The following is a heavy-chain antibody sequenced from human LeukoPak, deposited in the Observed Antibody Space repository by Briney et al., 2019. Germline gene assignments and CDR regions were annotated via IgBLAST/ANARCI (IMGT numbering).Heavy chain of an antibody. CDR2: INTDGSTT. V-gene: IGHV3-74*03. CDR1: GFTFSSYW. CDR3: ARDLSHCSGGSCYSAHFDY. Sequence: PGGSLRLSCGASGFTFSSYWMHWVRQAPGKGLVWVSRINTDGSTTTYADSVKGRFTISGDNAKNTLYLQMNSLRAEDTAVYYCARDLSHCSGGSCYSAHFDYWGQGTLVTVSS. D-gene: IGHD2-15*01. J-gene: IGHJ4*02.